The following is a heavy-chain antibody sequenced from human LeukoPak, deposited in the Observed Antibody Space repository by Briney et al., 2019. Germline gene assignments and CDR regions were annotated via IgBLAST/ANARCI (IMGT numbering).Heavy chain of an antibody. J-gene: IGHJ5*02. D-gene: IGHD2-2*03. V-gene: IGHV4-4*07. Sequence: SENLSLTCTVSCGSIRNYYWSSVRQPPGKGLEWIGGNYYNWRTNYNPSPTSRVTMSVATSKTQFSLKLSSVTAADTAVYYCSREFPRGYCSSTSCRGFYPWGQGTLVTVSS. CDR3: SREFPRGYCSSTSCRGFYP. CDR2: NYYNWRT. CDR1: CGSIRNYY.